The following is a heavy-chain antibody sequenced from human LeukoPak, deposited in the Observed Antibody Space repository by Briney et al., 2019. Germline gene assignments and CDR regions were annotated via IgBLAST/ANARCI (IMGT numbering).Heavy chain of an antibody. D-gene: IGHD1-1*01. CDR3: ARGPGPFDY. Sequence: SETLSLTCTVSGGSISSYYWSWIRQPPGKGLEWIGYIYYSGSTNYNPSLTSRVTISVDTSKNQFSLTLSSVTAADTAVYYCARGPGPFDYWGQGTLVTVSS. CDR1: GGSISSYY. V-gene: IGHV4-59*01. J-gene: IGHJ4*02. CDR2: IYYSGST.